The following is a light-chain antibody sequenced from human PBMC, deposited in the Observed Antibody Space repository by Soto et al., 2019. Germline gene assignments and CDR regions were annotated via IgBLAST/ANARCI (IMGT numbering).Light chain of an antibody. V-gene: IGLV2-23*01. Sequence: QSALTQPASVSGSPGQSITISCTGTSSDVGSYKFVSWYQQHPGKAPKLMIYEGSKRPSGVSNRFSGSKSGNTASLTISGLLAEDEADYYCCSYAGSSTWVFGTGTKLTVL. CDR2: EGS. CDR3: CSYAGSSTWV. CDR1: SSDVGSYKF. J-gene: IGLJ1*01.